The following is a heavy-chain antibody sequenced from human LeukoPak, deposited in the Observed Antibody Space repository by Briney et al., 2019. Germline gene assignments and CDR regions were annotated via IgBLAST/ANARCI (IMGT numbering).Heavy chain of an antibody. Sequence: GGSLRLSCAASGFSFSSYGMHWVRQAPGKGLEWVALIWYDGSNKYYADSVKGRFTISRDSSKDTLYLQMNSLRAEDTAVYYCARGGVTYYYDRSGHYYADYWGQGTLVTVSS. CDR2: IWYDGSNK. D-gene: IGHD3-22*01. J-gene: IGHJ4*02. CDR3: ARGGVTYYYDRSGHYYADY. CDR1: GFSFSSYG. V-gene: IGHV3-33*01.